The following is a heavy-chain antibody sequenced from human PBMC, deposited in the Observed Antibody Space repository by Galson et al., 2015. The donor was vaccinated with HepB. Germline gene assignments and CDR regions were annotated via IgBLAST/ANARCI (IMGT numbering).Heavy chain of an antibody. CDR1: GYTFTSYG. Sequence: SVKVSCKASGYTFTSYGISWVRQAPGQGLEWMGWISAYNGNTNYAQKLQGRVTMTTDTSTSTAYMELRSLRAEDTAVYYCAKGYYYDSSGGPFDYWGQGTLVTVSS. CDR2: ISAYNGNT. J-gene: IGHJ4*02. CDR3: AKGYYYDSSGGPFDY. V-gene: IGHV1-18*04. D-gene: IGHD3-22*01.